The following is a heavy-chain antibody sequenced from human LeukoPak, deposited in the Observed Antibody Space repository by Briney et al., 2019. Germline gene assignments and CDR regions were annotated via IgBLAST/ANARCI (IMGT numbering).Heavy chain of an antibody. Sequence: ASVKASCKASGYTFTGYYMHWVRQAPGQGLEWMGWINPNSGGTNYAQKFQGRVTMTRDTSISTAYMELSRLRSDDTAVYYCARDYYGSGSYYNLLGGDYWGQGTLVTVSS. CDR2: INPNSGGT. CDR3: ARDYYGSGSYYNLLGGDY. V-gene: IGHV1-2*02. J-gene: IGHJ4*02. D-gene: IGHD3-10*01. CDR1: GYTFTGYY.